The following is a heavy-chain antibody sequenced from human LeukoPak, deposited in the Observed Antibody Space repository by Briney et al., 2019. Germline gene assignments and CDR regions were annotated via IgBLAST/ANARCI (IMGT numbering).Heavy chain of an antibody. Sequence: GGSLRLSCAASGFTFDDYGMSWVRQAPGKGLEWVSFISSSRSYIYYADSVKGRFTISRDNAKNSLYLQMNSLRAEDTAVYYCARFIAAPYYFDYWGRGTLVTVSS. J-gene: IGHJ4*02. V-gene: IGHV3-21*01. CDR1: GFTFDDYG. CDR3: ARFIAAPYYFDY. CDR2: ISSSRSYI. D-gene: IGHD6-13*01.